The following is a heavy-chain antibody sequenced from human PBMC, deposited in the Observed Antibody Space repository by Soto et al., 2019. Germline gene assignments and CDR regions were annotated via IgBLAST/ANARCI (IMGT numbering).Heavy chain of an antibody. CDR3: ARDRDTYYYDSSGYSFDY. Sequence: GGSLRLSCAASGFTFSSYAMHWVRQAPGKGLEWVAVISYDGSNKYYADSVKGRFTISRDNSKNTLYLQMNSLRAEDTAVYYSARDRDTYYYDSSGYSFDYWGQGTLVTVSS. D-gene: IGHD3-22*01. CDR2: ISYDGSNK. J-gene: IGHJ4*02. CDR1: GFTFSSYA. V-gene: IGHV3-30-3*01.